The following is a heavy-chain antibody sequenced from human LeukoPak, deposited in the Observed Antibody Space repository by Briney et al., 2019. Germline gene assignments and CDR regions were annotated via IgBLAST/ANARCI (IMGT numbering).Heavy chain of an antibody. CDR1: GFTFSSYS. CDR3: ARDIGGSYTAIDY. CDR2: ISSSSAHI. Sequence: PGGSLRLSCAASGFTFSSYSMNWVRQAPGKGLEWVSFISSSSAHINYADSVKGRSTISRDNPRNSLYLQMNSLRAEDTAVYYCARDIGGSYTAIDYWGQGTLVTVSS. J-gene: IGHJ4*02. V-gene: IGHV3-21*01. D-gene: IGHD1-26*01.